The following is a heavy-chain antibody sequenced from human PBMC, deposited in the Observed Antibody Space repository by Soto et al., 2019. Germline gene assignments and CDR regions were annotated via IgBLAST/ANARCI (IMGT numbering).Heavy chain of an antibody. CDR1: GYTFTSYY. V-gene: IGHV1-46*01. J-gene: IGHJ4*02. D-gene: IGHD2-15*01. CDR2: INPGGGT. CDR3: ARVYCGGGSCYGIDD. Sequence: ASVKVSCKASGYTFTSYYVHWVRQAPGRGLEWMGIINPGGGTSYAQKFQGRVTMTRDTSTSTVYMELSSLRSEDTAVYYCARVYCGGGSCYGIDDWGQGTLVTVAS.